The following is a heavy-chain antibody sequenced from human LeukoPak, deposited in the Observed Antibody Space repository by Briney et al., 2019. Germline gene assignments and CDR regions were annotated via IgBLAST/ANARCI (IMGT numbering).Heavy chain of an antibody. CDR2: ISSSSSYI. Sequence: GGSLRLSCAASGFTFSSYAMSWVRQAPGKGLEWVSSISSSSSYIYYADSVKGRFTISRDNAKNSLYLQMNSLRAEDTAVYYCARVESVDYYYYYGMDVWGQGTTVTVSS. CDR3: ARVESVDYYYYYGMDV. V-gene: IGHV3-21*01. D-gene: IGHD1-1*01. J-gene: IGHJ6*02. CDR1: GFTFSSYA.